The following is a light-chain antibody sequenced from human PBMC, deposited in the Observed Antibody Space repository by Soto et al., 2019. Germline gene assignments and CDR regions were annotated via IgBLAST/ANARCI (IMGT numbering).Light chain of an antibody. V-gene: IGKV3-20*01. CDR2: GAS. CDR3: QQYGNARGT. Sequence: DIVLTQSPGTLSLSPGDRATLSCRASQSVSTSYLAWYQQKPGQAPRLLIYGASSRATGIPDRFSGSGSGTDFNLTISGLEAEDFAVYYCQQYGNARGTFGQGTKVEIK. J-gene: IGKJ1*01. CDR1: QSVSTSY.